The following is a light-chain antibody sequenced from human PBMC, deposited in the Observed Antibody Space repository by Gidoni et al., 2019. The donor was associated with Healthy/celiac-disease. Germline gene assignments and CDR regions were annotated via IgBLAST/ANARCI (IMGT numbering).Light chain of an antibody. V-gene: IGLV1-44*01. J-gene: IGLJ3*02. Sequence: QSVLTQPPSASGTPGQMVTISCSGSSSNSGSNTVNWYQQRPGTAPKLLIYSHNQRPSVVPDRFSGSKSCTSASLATSGLPSEDEADYYCAAWDVSLNGWVFGGGTKLTVL. CDR1: SSNSGSNT. CDR3: AAWDVSLNGWV. CDR2: SHN.